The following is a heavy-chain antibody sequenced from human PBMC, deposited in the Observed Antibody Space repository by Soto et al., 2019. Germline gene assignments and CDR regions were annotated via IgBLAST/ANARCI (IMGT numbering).Heavy chain of an antibody. D-gene: IGHD3-10*01. CDR1: GYTFTSYD. V-gene: IGHV1-8*01. CDR3: ARKSSATRGGFDP. CDR2: IDPNNGNT. Sequence: SVKVSCKASGYTFTSYDINWVRQATGQGLEWMGWIDPNNGNTGYAQKFQGRVTMTRDTSINTAYMELSSLRSEETAVYFCARKSSATRGGFDPWGQGNLVTVSS. J-gene: IGHJ5*02.